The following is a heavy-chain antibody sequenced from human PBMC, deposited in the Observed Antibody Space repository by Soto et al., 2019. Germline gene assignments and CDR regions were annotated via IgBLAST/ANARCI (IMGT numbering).Heavy chain of an antibody. J-gene: IGHJ4*02. D-gene: IGHD6-19*01. Sequence: ESGPTLVNPTQTLTLTCTFSGFSLSTSGMCVSWIRQPPGKALEWLALIDWDDDKYYSTSLKTRLTISKDTSKNQVVLTMTNMDPVDTATHYCARIRYSSGWTGFDYWGQGTLVTVSS. V-gene: IGHV2-70*01. CDR1: GFSLSTSGMC. CDR2: IDWDDDK. CDR3: ARIRYSSGWTGFDY.